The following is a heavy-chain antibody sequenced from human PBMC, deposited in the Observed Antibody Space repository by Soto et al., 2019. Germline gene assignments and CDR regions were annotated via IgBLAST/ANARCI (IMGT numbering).Heavy chain of an antibody. CDR3: AREPYRRQQRGDIKYNWFDP. D-gene: IGHD3-10*01. V-gene: IGHV4-34*01. J-gene: IGHJ5*02. Sequence: SETLSLTCAVCGGSFSGYYWSWIRQPPGKGLEWIGEINHSGSTNYNPSLKSRVTISVDTSKNQFSLKLSSVTAADTAVYYCAREPYRRQQRGDIKYNWFDPWGQGTLVTVSS. CDR2: INHSGST. CDR1: GGSFSGYY.